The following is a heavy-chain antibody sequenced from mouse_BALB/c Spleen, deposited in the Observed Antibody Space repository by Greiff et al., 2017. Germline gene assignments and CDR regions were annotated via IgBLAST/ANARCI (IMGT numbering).Heavy chain of an antibody. CDR1: GFTFSSYT. CDR3: ARSSYYRYDVWFAY. D-gene: IGHD2-14*01. J-gene: IGHJ3*01. Sequence: EVKLMESGGGLVQPGGSLKLSCAASGFTFSSYTMSWVRQTPEKRLEWVAYISNGGGSTYYPDTVKGRFTISRDNAKNTLYLQMSSLKSEDTAMYYCARSSYYRYDVWFAYWGQGTLVTVSA. V-gene: IGHV5-12-2*01. CDR2: ISNGGGST.